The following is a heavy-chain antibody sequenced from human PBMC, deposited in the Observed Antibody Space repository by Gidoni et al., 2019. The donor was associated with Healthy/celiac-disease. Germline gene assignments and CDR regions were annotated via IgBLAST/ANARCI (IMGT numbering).Heavy chain of an antibody. D-gene: IGHD3-22*01. J-gene: IGHJ3*02. CDR1: GFPFSRYA. CDR3: ARDDYYDSSGRAFDI. V-gene: IGHV3-23*01. Sequence: EVQLLESGGGLVQSGGYLRLSFAASGFPFSRYAMSWVRQAPGKGLEWVSGISGSGGSTYYADSVKGRFTISRDNSKNTLYLQMNSLRAEDTAVYYCARDDYYDSSGRAFDIWGQGTMVTVSS. CDR2: ISGSGGST.